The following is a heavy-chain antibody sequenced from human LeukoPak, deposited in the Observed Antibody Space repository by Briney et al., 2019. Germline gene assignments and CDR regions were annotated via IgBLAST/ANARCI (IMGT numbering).Heavy chain of an antibody. CDR3: ATWGD. J-gene: IGHJ4*02. CDR2: MNPNSGDT. D-gene: IGHD3-16*01. Sequence: ASVKVSCKASGYTFTNYPINWVRQATGQGLEWMGWMNPNSGDTVYAQKFRGRFTVARNTSVNTAYMELSSLRSEDTAVYYCATWGDWGQGTLVTVS. V-gene: IGHV1-8*03. CDR1: GYTFTNYP.